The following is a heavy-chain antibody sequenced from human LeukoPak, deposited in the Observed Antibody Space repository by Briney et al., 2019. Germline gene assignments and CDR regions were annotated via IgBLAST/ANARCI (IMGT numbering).Heavy chain of an antibody. J-gene: IGHJ6*03. CDR3: ARNAGNSPYYYYMDV. Sequence: GASVKVSCKASGGTFGSYAISWVRQAPGQGLEWMGGIIPIFGTANYAQKFQGRVTITTDESTSTAYMELSSLRSEDTAVYYCARNAGNSPYYYYMDVWGKGTTVTVSS. D-gene: IGHD4-23*01. V-gene: IGHV1-69*05. CDR1: GGTFGSYA. CDR2: IIPIFGTA.